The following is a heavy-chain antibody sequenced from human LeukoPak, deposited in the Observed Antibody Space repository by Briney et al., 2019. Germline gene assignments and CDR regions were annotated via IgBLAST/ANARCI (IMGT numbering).Heavy chain of an antibody. Sequence: AAVKVTCKCSGYTFTSYALHLVRQAPAQGLGLMGWINVGYGNTNYSQTFQGRVPFTRYTAASTAYMELRMLRFEATAVYYCARVALRGAFDYWGQGTLVTVSS. V-gene: IGHV1-3*01. J-gene: IGHJ4*02. CDR2: INVGYGNT. D-gene: IGHD4-17*01. CDR3: ARVALRGAFDY. CDR1: GYTFTSYA.